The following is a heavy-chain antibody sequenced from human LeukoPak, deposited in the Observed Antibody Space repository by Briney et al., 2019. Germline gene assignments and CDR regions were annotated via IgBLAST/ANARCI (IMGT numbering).Heavy chain of an antibody. V-gene: IGHV3-30*18. Sequence: GGSLRLSCAASGFTFSSYGMHWVRQAPGKGLEWVAVISYDGSNKYYADSVKGRFTISRDNSKNTLYLQMNSLRAEDTAVYYCAKGLTMVRGVLDYWGQGTLVTVSS. CDR1: GFTFSSYG. D-gene: IGHD3-10*01. CDR3: AKGLTMVRGVLDY. J-gene: IGHJ4*02. CDR2: ISYDGSNK.